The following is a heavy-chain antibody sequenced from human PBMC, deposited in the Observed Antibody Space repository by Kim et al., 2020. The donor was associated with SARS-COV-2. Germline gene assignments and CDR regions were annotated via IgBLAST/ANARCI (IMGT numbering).Heavy chain of an antibody. J-gene: IGHJ6*02. CDR3: AKDAMWWGMNYYYGMDV. D-gene: IGHD2-21*01. V-gene: IGHV3-43*01. Sequence: GGSLRLSCAASGFTFDDYTMHWVRQAPGKGLEWVSLISWDGGSTYYADSVKGRFTISRDNSKNSLYLQMNSLRTEDTALYYCAKDAMWWGMNYYYGMDVWGQGTTVTVSS. CDR1: GFTFDDYT. CDR2: ISWDGGST.